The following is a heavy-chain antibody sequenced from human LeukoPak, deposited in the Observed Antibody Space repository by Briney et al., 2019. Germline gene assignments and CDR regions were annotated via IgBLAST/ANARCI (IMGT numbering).Heavy chain of an antibody. D-gene: IGHD3-10*01. V-gene: IGHV3-64*01. CDR2: ISADGGTT. CDR1: GFSFRGYG. J-gene: IGHJ4*02. CDR3: ARGRGGPPFDF. Sequence: HPRRSLRLSCAASGFSFRGYGMHRGRQAPGRGLEYVSAISADGGTTDYLNSVKGRFTISRDNSKNTLYLQMGRLRSDDTAIYYCARGRGGPPFDFWGQGTVVTVAS.